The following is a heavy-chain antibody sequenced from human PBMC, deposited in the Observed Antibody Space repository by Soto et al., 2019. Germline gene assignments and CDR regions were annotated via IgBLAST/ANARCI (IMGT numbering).Heavy chain of an antibody. Sequence: EVQLLESGGDLVQPGGYLRLSCGASGFTFSSYAMSWVRQAPGKGLDWVSGISESGGGTYYADSVKGRFTISRDNSKNTLYLQMNILRAEDTAVYYCEKSERFGEFLPFWGQGTLVTVSS. CDR3: EKSERFGEFLPF. D-gene: IGHD3-16*01. CDR1: GFTFSSYA. CDR2: ISESGGGT. V-gene: IGHV3-23*01. J-gene: IGHJ4*02.